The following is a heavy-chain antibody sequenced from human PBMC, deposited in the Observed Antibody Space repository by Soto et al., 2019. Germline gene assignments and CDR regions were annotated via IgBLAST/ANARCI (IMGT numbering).Heavy chain of an antibody. CDR1: GFTFSNYG. V-gene: IGHV3-30*03. CDR2: ITYDGNHK. Sequence: QVQLVESGGGAVQPGRSLRLSCAASGFTFSNYGIHWVRQAPGKGLEWVALITYDGNHKYYADSLRGRFAISRDNSKNTVSLQMDSLRAEDTAVYYCATLPPGGWYPATYFYYGMDVWGQGTTVTVSS. CDR3: ATLPPGGWYPATYFYYGMDV. J-gene: IGHJ6*02. D-gene: IGHD6-19*01.